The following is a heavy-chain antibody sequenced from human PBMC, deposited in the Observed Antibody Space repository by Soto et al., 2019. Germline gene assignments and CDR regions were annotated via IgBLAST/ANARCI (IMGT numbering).Heavy chain of an antibody. Sequence: GESLKISCKGSGHSFTSYWIGWVRQMPGKGLEWMGIIYPGDSDTRYSPSFQGQVTISADKSISTAYLQWSSLKASDTAMYYCASLGYSYESGMDVWGQGTTVTVSS. CDR2: IYPGDSDT. J-gene: IGHJ6*02. V-gene: IGHV5-51*01. CDR3: ASLGYSYESGMDV. D-gene: IGHD5-18*01. CDR1: GHSFTSYW.